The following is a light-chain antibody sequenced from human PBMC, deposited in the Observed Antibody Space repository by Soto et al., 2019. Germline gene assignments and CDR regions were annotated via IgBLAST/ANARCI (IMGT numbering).Light chain of an antibody. CDR2: GAS. J-gene: IGKJ1*01. CDR3: QRYGSPGA. CDR1: QSVSNNY. Sequence: LSYRASQSVSNNYLAWYQQKPGQAPRLPIYGASNRATGIPDRFSGSGYGTDLSLTVLRLEHADFAVYYFQRYGSPGAFGQGTKVDIK. V-gene: IGKV3-20*01.